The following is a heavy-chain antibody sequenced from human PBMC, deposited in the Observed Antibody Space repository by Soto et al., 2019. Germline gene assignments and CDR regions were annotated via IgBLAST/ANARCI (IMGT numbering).Heavy chain of an antibody. D-gene: IGHD1-26*01. V-gene: IGHV3-72*01. CDR1: GFSFDDHW. CDR2: IKNRGGAYIT. J-gene: IGHJ4*02. Sequence: EVHLLESGGGLVQPGGALRRSCVGSGFSFDDHWMDWVRQAPGKGLEWVCQIKNRGGAYITYYAASVKGRFTISRDDSKNSPYLQMNSLKTEDSAVYYCGDFGSGIWPCEYWGQGILVTVSS. CDR3: GDFGSGIWPCEY.